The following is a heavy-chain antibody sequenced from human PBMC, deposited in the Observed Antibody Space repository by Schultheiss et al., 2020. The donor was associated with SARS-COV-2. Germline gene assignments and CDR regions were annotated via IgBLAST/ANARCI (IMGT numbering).Heavy chain of an antibody. Sequence: ASVKVSCKASGYTFTGYYMHWVRQAPGQGLEWMGWINPNSGGTNYAQKFQGRVTMTRDTSISTAYMELSRLRSDDTAVYYCARDCSGGSGCFDYWGQGTLVTVSS. CDR1: GYTFTGYY. CDR3: ARDCSGGSGCFDY. V-gene: IGHV1-2*02. CDR2: INPNSGGT. D-gene: IGHD3-10*01. J-gene: IGHJ4*02.